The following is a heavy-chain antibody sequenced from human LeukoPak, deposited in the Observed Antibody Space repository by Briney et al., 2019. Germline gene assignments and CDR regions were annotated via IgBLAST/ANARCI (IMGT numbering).Heavy chain of an antibody. CDR3: ARDRIAAAGTDIDY. CDR2: IYSGGST. CDR1: GFTVSSNY. Sequence: GGSLRLSCAASGFTVSSNYMSWVRQAPGKGLEWVSVIYSGGSTYYADSVKGRFTISRDNSKNTLYLQMNSLRAEDTAVYYCARDRIAAAGTDIDYWGQGTLVTVSS. D-gene: IGHD6-13*01. V-gene: IGHV3-66*01. J-gene: IGHJ4*02.